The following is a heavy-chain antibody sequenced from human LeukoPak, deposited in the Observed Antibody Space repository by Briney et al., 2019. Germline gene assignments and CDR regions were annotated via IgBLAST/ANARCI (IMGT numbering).Heavy chain of an antibody. Sequence: GGSLRLSCAASGFTFSSYWMSWVRQAPGKGLEWVASIKQDGSEKYSVDSVKGRFTISRDNAKNSLYMQMNSLRAEDTAVYYCATVMSASVRRSYGSYYYYYYMDIWGKGTTVTVSS. CDR3: ATVMSASVRRSYGSYYYYYYMDI. D-gene: IGHD3-10*01. V-gene: IGHV3-7*01. CDR2: IKQDGSEK. CDR1: GFTFSSYW. J-gene: IGHJ6*03.